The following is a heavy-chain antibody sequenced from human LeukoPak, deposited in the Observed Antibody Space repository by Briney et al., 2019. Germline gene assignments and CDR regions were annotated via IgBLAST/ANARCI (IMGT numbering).Heavy chain of an antibody. Sequence: PGGSLRLSCAASGLTFSSYAMSWVRRAPGKGLEWVSAISGSGGSTYYADSVKGRFTISRDNSKNTLYLQMNSLRAEDTAVYYCAKDFHYGDRFWGQGTLVTVSS. D-gene: IGHD4-17*01. CDR3: AKDFHYGDRF. CDR1: GLTFSSYA. CDR2: ISGSGGST. J-gene: IGHJ4*02. V-gene: IGHV3-23*01.